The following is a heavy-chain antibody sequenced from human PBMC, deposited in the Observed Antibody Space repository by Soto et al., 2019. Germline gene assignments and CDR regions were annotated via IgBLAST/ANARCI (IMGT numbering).Heavy chain of an antibody. Sequence: GGSLRLSCAASGFTFSNYAMHWVRQAPGKGLEWVAVISYDGSNKYYADSVKGRFTISRDNSKNTLYLQMNSLRAEDTAVFYCARDYGDYFFDYWGQGTLVTVSS. CDR3: ARDYGDYFFDY. J-gene: IGHJ4*02. D-gene: IGHD4-17*01. CDR2: ISYDGSNK. V-gene: IGHV3-30-3*01. CDR1: GFTFSNYA.